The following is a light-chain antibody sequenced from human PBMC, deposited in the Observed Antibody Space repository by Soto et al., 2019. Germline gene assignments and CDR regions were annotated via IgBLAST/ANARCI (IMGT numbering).Light chain of an antibody. Sequence: DLQMTQSPSSLSASAGDRVSISCQASQDITNYLDWYQQKPGRAPNLLIYHASNLETGVPSRFSGSKSGTNFTFTISSLQPEDVATYYCQQYDNVPLTFGGGTKVEIK. CDR2: HAS. J-gene: IGKJ4*01. CDR1: QDITNY. CDR3: QQYDNVPLT. V-gene: IGKV1-33*01.